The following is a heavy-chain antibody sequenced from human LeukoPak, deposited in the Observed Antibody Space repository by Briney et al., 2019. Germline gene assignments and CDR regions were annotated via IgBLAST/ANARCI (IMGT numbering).Heavy chain of an antibody. D-gene: IGHD4-23*01. CDR3: ARDDYGGNLDY. J-gene: IGHJ4*02. Sequence: SETLSLTCTVSGASISNYYWNWIRQPAGKGLEWIGRIHTSGSTNYNPSLKSRVSMSVDTSKNQFSLKLSSVTAADTAVYYCARDDYGGNLDYWGQGTLATVS. CDR1: GASISNYY. CDR2: IHTSGST. V-gene: IGHV4-4*07.